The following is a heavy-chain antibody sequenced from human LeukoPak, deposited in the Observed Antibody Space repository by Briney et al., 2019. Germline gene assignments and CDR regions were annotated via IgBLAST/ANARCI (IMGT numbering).Heavy chain of an antibody. D-gene: IGHD6-13*01. J-gene: IGHJ4*02. V-gene: IGHV3-21*01. CDR2: ISTTSDYI. CDR1: GFTFSGYS. Sequence: GGSLRLSCAASGFTFSGYSMNWVRQAPGKGLEWVSSISTTSDYIHYADSLKGRVAISRDNAKNSLYLQMDSLRAEDTAIYYCARGGIYSQGFDYWGQGSLVTVSS. CDR3: ARGGIYSQGFDY.